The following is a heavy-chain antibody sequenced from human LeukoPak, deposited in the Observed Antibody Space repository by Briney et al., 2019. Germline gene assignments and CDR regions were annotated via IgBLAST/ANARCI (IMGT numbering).Heavy chain of an antibody. CDR3: ARARQRLITMTRSYVFDP. CDR1: GDSISYFY. J-gene: IGHJ5*02. V-gene: IGHV4-4*07. CDR2: FSSSGTT. D-gene: IGHD3-22*01. Sequence: SETLSLTCSVSGDSISYFYWSWIRQAAGKGLEWIGRFSSSGTTDYSASLKSRVTISVDTSKNQFSLKLSSVTAADTAVYYCARARQRLITMTRSYVFDPWGQGTLVTVSS.